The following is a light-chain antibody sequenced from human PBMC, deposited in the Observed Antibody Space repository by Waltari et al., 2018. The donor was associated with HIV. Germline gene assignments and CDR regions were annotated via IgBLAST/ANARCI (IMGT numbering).Light chain of an antibody. CDR2: GAS. V-gene: IGKV3-20*01. CDR1: QSVRSAS. Sequence: EIVLTQSPGTLSLSPGERATLSCRAGQSVRSASLAWYQQKPGQAPRLLIFGASSRAPGIPDRFSGSGAVTDFILTISRLEPEDCAVYYCQQYAASPLTFGGGTRVEIK. J-gene: IGKJ4*01. CDR3: QQYAASPLT.